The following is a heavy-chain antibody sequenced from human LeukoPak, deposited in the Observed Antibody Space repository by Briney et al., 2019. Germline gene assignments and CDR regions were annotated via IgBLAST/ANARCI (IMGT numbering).Heavy chain of an antibody. CDR2: IYYTGDN. V-gene: IGHV4-59*12. CDR3: AREYGSDARFDY. D-gene: IGHD1-26*01. CDR1: GCSLSSYY. Sequence: SQTLSLHCTVSGCSLSSYYWRWIRPPPGKGPEWIGSIYYTGDNYYNPSLKSRVTISLDTSKNRFSLKLSAVAAADTAVFYCAREYGSDARFDYWGQGTLVTVSS. J-gene: IGHJ4*02.